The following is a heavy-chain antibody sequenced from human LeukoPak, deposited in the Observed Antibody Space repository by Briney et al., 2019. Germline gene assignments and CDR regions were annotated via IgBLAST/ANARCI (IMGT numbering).Heavy chain of an antibody. D-gene: IGHD3-22*01. V-gene: IGHV4-39*01. CDR3: ARAYYYDGSGPFDY. CDR1: GGSISSYTYY. CDR2: IYYSGTT. Sequence: SETLSLTCTVSGGSISSYTYYWGWVRQPPGKGLEWIGSIYYSGTTYYNPSLKSRVTVAVDTSKYQFSLNLSSVTAADTAVYHCARAYYYDGSGPFDYWGQGSLVTVSS. J-gene: IGHJ4*02.